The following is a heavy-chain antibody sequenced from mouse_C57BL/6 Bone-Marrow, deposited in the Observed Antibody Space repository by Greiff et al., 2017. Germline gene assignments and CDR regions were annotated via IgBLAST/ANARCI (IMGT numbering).Heavy chain of an antibody. J-gene: IGHJ2*01. CDR1: GYAFTSSW. D-gene: IGHD1-1*01. CDR3: GRGGSKKKKKPLDY. V-gene: IGHV1-82*01. Sequence: QVQLQQSGPELVKPGASVKISCTASGYAFTSSWMNWVKQRPGKGLEWIGRICPGDGDTNYNGKFKGKATLTADKSSSTAYMQLSSLTSEDSAVYICGRGGSKKKKKPLDYWGQGTTLTVSS. CDR2: ICPGDGDT.